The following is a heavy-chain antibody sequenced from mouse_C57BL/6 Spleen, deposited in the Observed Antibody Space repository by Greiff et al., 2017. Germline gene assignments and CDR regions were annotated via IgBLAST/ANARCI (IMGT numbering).Heavy chain of an antibody. D-gene: IGHD2-5*01. CDR2: ISYDGSN. CDR1: GYSITSGYY. Sequence: EVQRVESGPGLVKPSQSLSLTCSVTGYSITSGYYWNWIRQSPGNKLEWMGYISYDGSNNYNPSLKNRISITRDTSKNQFFLKLNSVTTEDTATYDCAREDYSNRLAYWGQGTLVTVSA. V-gene: IGHV3-6*01. CDR3: AREDYSNRLAY. J-gene: IGHJ3*01.